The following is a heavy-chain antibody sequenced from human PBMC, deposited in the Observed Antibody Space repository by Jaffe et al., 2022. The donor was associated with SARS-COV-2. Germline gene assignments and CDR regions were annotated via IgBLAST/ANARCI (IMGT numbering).Heavy chain of an antibody. V-gene: IGHV1-46*01. J-gene: IGHJ4*02. CDR3: ARDRSGSSGYYSAVDY. D-gene: IGHD3-22*01. CDR2: INPSGGST. CDR1: GYTFTSYY. Sequence: QVQLVQSGAEVKKPGASVKVSCKASGYTFTSYYMHWVRQAPGQGLEWMGIINPSGGSTSYAQKFQGRVTMTRDTSTSTVYMELSSLRSEDTAVYYCARDRSGSSGYYSAVDYWGQGTLVTVSS.